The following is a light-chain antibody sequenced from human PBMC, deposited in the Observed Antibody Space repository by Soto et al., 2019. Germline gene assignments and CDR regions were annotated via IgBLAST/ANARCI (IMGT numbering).Light chain of an antibody. Sequence: ELVLTQSPATLSVSPGDRATLSCRASQYIGSAVAWYHQRSGQAPRLLIFDASIRVPTTPARFSGSVSGTDFTLTISSLEPEDFAVYYCRQYNNWRSFGQGTKVDIK. CDR3: RQYNNWRS. CDR1: QYIGSA. V-gene: IGKV3-11*01. CDR2: DAS. J-gene: IGKJ1*01.